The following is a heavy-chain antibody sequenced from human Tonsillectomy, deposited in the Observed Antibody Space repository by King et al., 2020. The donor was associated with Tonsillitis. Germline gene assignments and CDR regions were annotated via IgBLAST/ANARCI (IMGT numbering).Heavy chain of an antibody. CDR3: ARKACSYDVCYTGAY. CDR1: GGTFSSYA. D-gene: IGHD2-8*01. Sequence: QLVQSGAEVKKPGSSVKVSCTASGGTFSSYAIIWVRQAPGQGLEWMGGIIPKFGAAHYAQKFQDRVTITADESTSTAYMELSSLRSEDTAVDYCARKACSYDVCYTGAYWGQGPLVTVSS. V-gene: IGHV1-69*01. J-gene: IGHJ4*02. CDR2: IIPKFGAA.